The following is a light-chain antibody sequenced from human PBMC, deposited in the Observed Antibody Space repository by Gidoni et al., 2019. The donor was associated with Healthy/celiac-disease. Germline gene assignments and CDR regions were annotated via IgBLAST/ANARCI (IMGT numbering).Light chain of an antibody. CDR1: QSLLHSNGYNY. J-gene: IGKJ1*01. CDR3: MQALQTRT. CDR2: LGS. V-gene: IGKV2-28*01. Sequence: DIVMTQSPLCLPVTTGEPASISCRSSQSLLHSNGYNYLDWYLQKPGQSPQLHIYLGSNRSSGVPDRFSVSGSGTDFTLKISRVEAEDVGVYYCMQALQTRTFGQGTKVESK.